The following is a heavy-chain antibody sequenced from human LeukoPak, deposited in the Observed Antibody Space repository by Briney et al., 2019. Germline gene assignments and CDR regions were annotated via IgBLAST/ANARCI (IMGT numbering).Heavy chain of an antibody. Sequence: SETLSLTCTVSGGSISSHFWSWIRQPPGKGLEWIGYVYSGGSTNYNPSLKSRVTISVDTSKNQFSLKLSSVTAADTAVYYCARIPVISSWPFDYWGQGTLVTVSS. CDR2: VYSGGST. J-gene: IGHJ4*02. D-gene: IGHD6-13*01. V-gene: IGHV4-59*08. CDR3: ARIPVISSWPFDY. CDR1: GGSISSHF.